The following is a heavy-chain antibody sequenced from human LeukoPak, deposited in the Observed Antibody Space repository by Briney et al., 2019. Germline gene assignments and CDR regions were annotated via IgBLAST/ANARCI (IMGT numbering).Heavy chain of an antibody. D-gene: IGHD2-2*01. CDR3: AKDSIFDIVVVPAAPTLDY. J-gene: IGHJ4*02. CDR2: IYSGGST. V-gene: IGHV3-66*01. CDR1: GFTVSSNY. Sequence: GGSLRLSCAASGFTVSSNYMSWVRQAPGKGLEWVSVIYSGGSTYYADSVKGRFTISRDNSKNTLYLQMNSLRAEDTAVYYCAKDSIFDIVVVPAAPTLDYWGQGTLVTVSS.